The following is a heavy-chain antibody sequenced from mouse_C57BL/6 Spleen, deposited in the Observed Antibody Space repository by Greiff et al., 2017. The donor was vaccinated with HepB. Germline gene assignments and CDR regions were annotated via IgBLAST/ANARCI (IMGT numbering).Heavy chain of an antibody. V-gene: IGHV1-59*01. J-gene: IGHJ2*01. CDR1: GYTFTSYW. CDR2: IDPSDSYT. D-gene: IGHD2-1*01. Sequence: QVQLQQSGAELVRPGTSVKLSCKASGYTFTSYWMHWVKQRTVQGLEWIGVIDPSDSYTNYNQKFKGKATLTVDTSSSTAYMQLSSLTSKDSAVYYCARGGGYYGNYYFDYWGQGTTLTVSS. CDR3: ARGGGYYGNYYFDY.